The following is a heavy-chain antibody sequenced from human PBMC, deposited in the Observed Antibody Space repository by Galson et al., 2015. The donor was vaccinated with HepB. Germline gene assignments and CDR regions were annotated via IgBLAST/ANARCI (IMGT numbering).Heavy chain of an antibody. CDR1: GFFFGDNP. V-gene: IGHV3-9*01. CDR3: ARRVCSGPICCIES. D-gene: IGHD2-15*01. J-gene: IGHJ4*02. Sequence: SLRLSCAASGFFFGDNPMHWVRQAPGRGLEWVSAISRNGNMIAYADSVKGRFTISRDNAENSLSLEMKSLGPEDTAMYYCARRVCSGPICCIESWGQGTLVTVSS. CDR2: ISRNGNMI.